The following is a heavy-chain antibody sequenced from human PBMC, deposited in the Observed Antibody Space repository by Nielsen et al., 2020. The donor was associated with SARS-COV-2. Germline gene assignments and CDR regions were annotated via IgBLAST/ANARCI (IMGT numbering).Heavy chain of an antibody. J-gene: IGHJ4*02. V-gene: IGHV1-18*01. D-gene: IGHD6-19*01. CDR2: ISAYNGNT. Sequence: ASVKVSCKASGYTFTSYGISWVRQAPGQGLEWMGWISAYNGNTNYAQKLQGRVTMTRDTSISTAYMELSRLRSDDTAVYYCARTGIAVAGIDFDYWGQGTLVTVSS. CDR3: ARTGIAVAGIDFDY. CDR1: GYTFTSYG.